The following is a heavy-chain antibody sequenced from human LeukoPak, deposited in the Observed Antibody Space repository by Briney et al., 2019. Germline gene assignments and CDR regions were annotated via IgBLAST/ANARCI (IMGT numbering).Heavy chain of an antibody. D-gene: IGHD2-2*01. V-gene: IGHV4-59*01. J-gene: IGHJ5*02. CDR2: IYYSGST. CDR3: AGGEPAAMGT. CDR1: GGSISSYY. Sequence: SETLSLTCTVSGGSISSYYWSWIRQPPGKGLEWIGYIYYSGSTNYNPSLKSRVTISADTSKNQFSLKLSSVTAADTAVYYCAGGEPAAMGTWGQGTLVTVSS.